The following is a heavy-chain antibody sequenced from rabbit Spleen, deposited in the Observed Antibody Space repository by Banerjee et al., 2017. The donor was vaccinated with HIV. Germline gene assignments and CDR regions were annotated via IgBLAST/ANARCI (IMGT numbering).Heavy chain of an antibody. V-gene: IGHV1S45*01. D-gene: IGHD1-1*01. J-gene: IGHJ6*01. Sequence: QEQLVESGGGLVQPEGSLTLTCTASGFSFSSSYWICWVRQAPGKGLKWIACIDTGSSGFTYFATWAKGRFTCSKTSSTTVTLQMTRLTAADTATYFCARDTSSSFSSYGMDLWGPGTLVTVS. CDR3: ARDTSSSFSSYGMDL. CDR2: IDTGSSGFT. CDR1: GFSFSSSYW.